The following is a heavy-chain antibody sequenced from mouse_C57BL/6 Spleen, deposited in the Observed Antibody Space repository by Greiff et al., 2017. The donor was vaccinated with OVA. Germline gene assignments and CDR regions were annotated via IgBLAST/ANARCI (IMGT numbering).Heavy chain of an antibody. Sequence: VQLQQPGAELVRPGSSVKLSCKASGYTFTSYWMDWVKQRPGQGLEWIGNIYPSDSETHYNQKFKDKATLTVDKSSSTAYMQLSSLTSEDSAVYYCATYYSNYGHYFDYWGQGTTLTVSS. CDR2: IYPSDSET. V-gene: IGHV1-61*01. J-gene: IGHJ2*01. CDR3: ATYYSNYGHYFDY. D-gene: IGHD2-5*01. CDR1: GYTFTSYW.